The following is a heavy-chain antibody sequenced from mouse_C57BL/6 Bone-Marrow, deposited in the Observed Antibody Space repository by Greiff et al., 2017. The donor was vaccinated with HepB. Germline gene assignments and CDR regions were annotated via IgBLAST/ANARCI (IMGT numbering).Heavy chain of an antibody. CDR1: GYSITSGYY. CDR2: ISYDGSN. D-gene: IGHD2-5*01. V-gene: IGHV3-6*01. CDR3: AVYSNYGAY. J-gene: IGHJ3*01. Sequence: DVKLVESGPGLVKPSQSLSLTCSVTGYSITSGYYWNWIRQFPGNKLEWMGYISYDGSNNYNPSLKNRISITRDTSKNQFFLKLNSVTTEDTATYYCAVYSNYGAYWGQGTLVTVSA.